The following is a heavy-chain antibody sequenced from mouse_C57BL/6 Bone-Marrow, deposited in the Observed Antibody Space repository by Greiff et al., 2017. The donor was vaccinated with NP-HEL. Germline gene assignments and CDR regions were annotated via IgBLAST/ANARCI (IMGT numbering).Heavy chain of an antibody. CDR2: INPSNGGT. D-gene: IGHD4-1*01. CDR3: ARSEEPLWDVAY. J-gene: IGHJ3*01. Sequence: QVQLQQPGTELVKPGASVKLSCKASGYTFTSYWMHWVKERPGQGLEWIGNINPSNGGTNYNEKFKSKATLTVDKSSSTAYMQLSSLTSEDSAVYYCARSEEPLWDVAYWGQGTLVTVSA. V-gene: IGHV1-53*01. CDR1: GYTFTSYW.